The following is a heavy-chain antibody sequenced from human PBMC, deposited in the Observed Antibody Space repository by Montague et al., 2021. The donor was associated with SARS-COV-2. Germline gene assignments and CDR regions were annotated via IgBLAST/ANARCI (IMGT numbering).Heavy chain of an antibody. CDR2: INHSGSN. Sequence: SETLSLTCAVYGGSFSGYYWSWIRQPPGKGLEWIGEINHSGSNNYNTSXXSRVTISGDTSKNQFFLKLSSVTAADTAVDYCARGTQASDWFLFPGFDYWGQGTLVTVSS. CDR3: ARGTQASDWFLFPGFDY. V-gene: IGHV4-34*01. D-gene: IGHD3-9*01. J-gene: IGHJ4*02. CDR1: GGSFSGYY.